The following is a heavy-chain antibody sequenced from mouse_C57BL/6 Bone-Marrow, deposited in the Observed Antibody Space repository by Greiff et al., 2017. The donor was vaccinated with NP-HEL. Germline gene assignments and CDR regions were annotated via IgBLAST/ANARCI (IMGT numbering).Heavy chain of an antibody. V-gene: IGHV1-76*01. CDR3: ARIPKGV. CDR1: GYTFTDYY. J-gene: IGHJ1*03. CDR2: IYPGSGNT. Sequence: VQLQQSGAELVRPGASVKLSCKASGYTFTDYYINWVKQRPGQGLEWIARIYPGSGNTYYNEKFKGKATLTAEKSSSTAYMQLSRLTSEDSAVYFCARIPKGVWGTGTTVTVSS.